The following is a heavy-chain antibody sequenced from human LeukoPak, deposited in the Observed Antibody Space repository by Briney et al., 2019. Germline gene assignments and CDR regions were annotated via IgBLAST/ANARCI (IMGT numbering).Heavy chain of an antibody. V-gene: IGHV4-34*01. CDR3: ARGPRAAMVKFYDY. CDR1: VGSFSGYY. CDR2: INHSGST. J-gene: IGHJ4*02. Sequence: SETLSLTCAGYVGSFSGYYWSWIRQPPGKGLEWIGEINHSGSTNYNPSLKSRVTISVDTSKNQFSLKLSSVTAADTAVYYCARGPRAAMVKFYDYWGQGTLVTVSS. D-gene: IGHD5-18*01.